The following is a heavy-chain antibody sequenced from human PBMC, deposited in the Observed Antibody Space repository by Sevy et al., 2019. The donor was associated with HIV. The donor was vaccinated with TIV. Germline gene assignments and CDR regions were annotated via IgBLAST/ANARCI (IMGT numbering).Heavy chain of an antibody. V-gene: IGHV4-39*01. Sequence: SETLSLTCTVSGGSISSGSYYWGWIRQPPGKGLEWIGTMYYDESAYYIPSLQSRVSMSVDTSKNQFSLNLSSVTAADTAVYFCARGEDSAMIDYWGQGTLVTVSS. CDR3: ARGEDSAMIDY. D-gene: IGHD5-18*01. CDR1: GGSISSGSYY. CDR2: MYYDESA. J-gene: IGHJ4*02.